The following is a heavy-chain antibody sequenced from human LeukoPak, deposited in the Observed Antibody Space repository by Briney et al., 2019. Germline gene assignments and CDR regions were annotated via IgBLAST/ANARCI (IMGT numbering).Heavy chain of an antibody. J-gene: IGHJ4*02. CDR2: IYYSGST. V-gene: IGHV4-30-4*01. CDR1: GGSISSGDYY. Sequence: NLSETLSLTCTVSGGSISSGDYYWSWIRQPPGKGLEWIGYIYYSGSTYYNPSLKSRVTISVDTSKNQFSLKLSSVTAADTAVYYCARGRYYDILTGPYYFDYWGQGTLVTVSS. CDR3: ARGRYYDILTGPYYFDY. D-gene: IGHD3-9*01.